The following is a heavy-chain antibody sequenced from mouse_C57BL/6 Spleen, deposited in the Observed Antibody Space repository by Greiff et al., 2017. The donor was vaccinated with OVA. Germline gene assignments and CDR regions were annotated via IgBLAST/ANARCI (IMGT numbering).Heavy chain of an antibody. CDR2: IWSGGST. J-gene: IGHJ4*01. D-gene: IGHD2-4*01. CDR1: GFSLTSYG. V-gene: IGHV2-2*01. CDR3: ARPYDYDYAMDY. Sequence: VQLQQSGPGLVQPSQSLSITCTVSGFSLTSYGVHWVRQSPGKGLEWLGVIWSGGSTDYNAAFISRLSISKDNSKSQVFFKMNRLQADDTAIYYCARPYDYDYAMDYWGQGTSVTVSS.